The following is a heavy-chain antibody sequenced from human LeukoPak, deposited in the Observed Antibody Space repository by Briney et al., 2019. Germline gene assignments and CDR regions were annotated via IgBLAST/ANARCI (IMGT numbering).Heavy chain of an antibody. CDR3: ARANIALYYFDY. J-gene: IGHJ4*02. Sequence: SQTLSLTCTVSGGTISSGSYYWSWLRQPAGKGLEWIGRIYTSGSTNYNPSLKSRVTISVDTSKNHFSLKLSSVTAADTAVYFCARANIALYYFDYWGQGTLVTVPS. V-gene: IGHV4-61*02. CDR1: GGTISSGSYY. D-gene: IGHD2/OR15-2a*01. CDR2: IYTSGST.